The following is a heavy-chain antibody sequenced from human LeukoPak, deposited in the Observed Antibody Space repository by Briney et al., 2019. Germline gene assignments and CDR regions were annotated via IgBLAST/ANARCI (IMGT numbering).Heavy chain of an antibody. CDR2: TSAYNGNT. CDR1: GYTFTSYG. Sequence: GASVKVSCKASGYTFTSYGISWVRQAPGQGLEWMGWTSAYNGNTNYAQKLQGRVTMTTDTSTSTAYMELRSLRSDDTAVYYCARDTTYYYDSSGYYDFDYWGQGTLVTVSS. J-gene: IGHJ4*02. CDR3: ARDTTYYYDSSGYYDFDY. V-gene: IGHV1-18*01. D-gene: IGHD3-22*01.